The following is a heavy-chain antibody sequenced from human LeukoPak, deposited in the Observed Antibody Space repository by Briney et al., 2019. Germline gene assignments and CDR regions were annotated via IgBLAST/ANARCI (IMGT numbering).Heavy chain of an antibody. V-gene: IGHV3-15*01. CDR3: TTGAAASYGMDV. J-gene: IGHJ6*02. Sequence: GGSLRLSCAASGFTFSNAWMSWVRHAPGKGLERVGRIKSKTDGGTTDYAAPVKGRFTISRDDSKNTLYLQMNSLKTEDTAVYYCTTGAAASYGMDVWRQGTTVTVSS. D-gene: IGHD6-13*01. CDR1: GFTFSNAW. CDR2: IKSKTDGGTT.